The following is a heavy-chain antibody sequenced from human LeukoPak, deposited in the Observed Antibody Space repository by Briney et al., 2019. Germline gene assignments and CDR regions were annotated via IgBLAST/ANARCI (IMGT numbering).Heavy chain of an antibody. V-gene: IGHV4-4*07. CDR1: GGSISSYY. CDR2: IYTSGST. D-gene: IGHD3-10*01. J-gene: IGHJ3*02. Sequence: SETLSLTCTVSGGSISSYYWSWIRQPAGKGLEWIGRIYTSGSTNYNPSLKSRVTMSVDTSKNQFSLKLSSVTAADTAVYYCARVGLLWFGEGYAFDIWGQGTMVTVSS. CDR3: ARVGLLWFGEGYAFDI.